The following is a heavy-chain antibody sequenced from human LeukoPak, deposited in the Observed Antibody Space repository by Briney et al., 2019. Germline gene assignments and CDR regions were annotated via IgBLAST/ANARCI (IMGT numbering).Heavy chain of an antibody. J-gene: IGHJ5*02. CDR2: INPSGGST. CDR1: GYTFTSYY. V-gene: IGHV1-46*01. Sequence: ASVKVSCKASGYTFTSYYMHWVRQAPGQGLEWMGIINPSGGSTSYAQKFQGRVTMTRDTSTSTVYMELSSLRSEDTAVYYCAKDLGAINWFDPWGQGTLVTVSS. CDR3: AKDLGAINWFDP. D-gene: IGHD1-26*01.